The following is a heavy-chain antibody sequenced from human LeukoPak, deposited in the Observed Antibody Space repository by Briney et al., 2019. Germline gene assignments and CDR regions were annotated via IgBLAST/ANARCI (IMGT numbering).Heavy chain of an antibody. J-gene: IGHJ3*02. CDR3: ASGRGAVASCRAFDI. CDR1: GYTFTSYG. CDR2: ISTYNGNT. Sequence: ASVKVSCKASGYTFTSYGVSWVRQAPGQGLEWMGWISTYNGNTNSAQKFQGRVTMTTDTSTTTVYVELRGLRSDDTAVYFCASGRGAVASCRAFDIWGQGTMVTVST. V-gene: IGHV1-18*01. D-gene: IGHD6-19*01.